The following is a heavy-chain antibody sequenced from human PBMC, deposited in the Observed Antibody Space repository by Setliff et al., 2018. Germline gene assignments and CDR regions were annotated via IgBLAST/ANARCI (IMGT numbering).Heavy chain of an antibody. Sequence: GASVKVSCKAFGGTFSNSAINWVRQAPGQGLEWMGGIIPIRGAADYAQKSQGKVIITADGSTSTAYMELTSLRSDDAAVYYCASGPSGWSSATSRYYFYMDVRGKGTTVTVSS. J-gene: IGHJ6*03. D-gene: IGHD6-19*01. CDR2: IIPIRGAA. V-gene: IGHV1-69*13. CDR3: ASGPSGWSSATSRYYFYMDV. CDR1: GGTFSNSA.